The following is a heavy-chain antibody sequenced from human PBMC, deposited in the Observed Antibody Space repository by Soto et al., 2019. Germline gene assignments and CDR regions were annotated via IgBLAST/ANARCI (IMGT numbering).Heavy chain of an antibody. D-gene: IGHD2-2*01. CDR1: GGSMSSSSYY. J-gene: IGHJ5*02. CDR2: IYYSGST. Sequence: PSETLSLTCTVSGGSMSSSSYYWGWIRQPPGKGLEWIGSIYYSGSTYYNPSLESRVTMSVDTSKNHFSLKLRSVTAADTAVYFCARPLSGCGSVSCHNWFDPWGQGTLVTVSS. CDR3: ARPLSGCGSVSCHNWFDP. V-gene: IGHV4-39*02.